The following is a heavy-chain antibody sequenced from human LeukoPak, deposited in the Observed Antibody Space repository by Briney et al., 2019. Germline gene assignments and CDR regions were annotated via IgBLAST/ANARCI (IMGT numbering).Heavy chain of an antibody. D-gene: IGHD2-2*01. V-gene: IGHV3-48*03. J-gene: IGHJ4*02. Sequence: GGSLRLSCAASGFTFSSYEMNWVRQAPGKGLEWVSYISSSGSTIHYADSVKGRFTISRDNAKNSLYLQMSSLRAEDTAVYYCARQKRSTSCNGYWGQGTLVTVSS. CDR3: ARQKRSTSCNGY. CDR1: GFTFSSYE. CDR2: ISSSGSTI.